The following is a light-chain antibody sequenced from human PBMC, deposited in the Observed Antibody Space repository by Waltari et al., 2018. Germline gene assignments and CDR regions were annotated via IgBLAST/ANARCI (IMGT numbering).Light chain of an antibody. CDR3: CSYTRSGSLV. Sequence: QSALTQPASVSGSPGQSISISGTGTSRAVGGYNFVSWYQRLPGKAPKLIIYDVGNRPSGVSNRFSGSKSGNTASLIISGLQADDEADYYCCSYTRSGSLVFGGGTKLTVL. V-gene: IGLV2-14*03. CDR2: DVG. CDR1: SRAVGGYNF. J-gene: IGLJ2*01.